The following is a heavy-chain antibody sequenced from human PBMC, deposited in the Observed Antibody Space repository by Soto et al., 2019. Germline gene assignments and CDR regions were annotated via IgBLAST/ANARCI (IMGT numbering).Heavy chain of an antibody. CDR1: GYTFTSYA. CDR2: INAGNGNT. Sequence: ASVKVSCKASGYTFTSYAMHWVRQAPGQRLEWMGWINAGNGNTKYSQKFQGRVTITRDTSASTAYMELSRLRSEDTAVYYCASGTYYDFWSGYRFGYYGMDVWGQGTTVTVSS. V-gene: IGHV1-3*01. D-gene: IGHD3-3*01. CDR3: ASGTYYDFWSGYRFGYYGMDV. J-gene: IGHJ6*02.